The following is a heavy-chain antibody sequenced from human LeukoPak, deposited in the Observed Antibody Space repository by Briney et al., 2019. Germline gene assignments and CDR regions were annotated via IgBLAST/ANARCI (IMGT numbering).Heavy chain of an antibody. V-gene: IGHV4-34*01. J-gene: IGHJ4*02. CDR3: ARTYYYDSSGYYYYFDY. D-gene: IGHD3-22*01. Sequence: PSETLSLTCAVYGGSFSGYYWSWIRQPPGKGLKWIGEINHSGSTNYNPSLKSRVTISVDTSKNQFSLKLSSVTAADTAVYYCARTYYYDSSGYYYYFDYWGQGTLVTVSS. CDR1: GGSFSGYY. CDR2: INHSGST.